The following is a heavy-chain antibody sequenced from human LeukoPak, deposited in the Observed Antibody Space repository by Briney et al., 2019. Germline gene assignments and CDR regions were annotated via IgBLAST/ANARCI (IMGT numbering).Heavy chain of an antibody. Sequence: PGGSLRLSCAASGFTFSNYWMHWVRQVPGKGLVCVSRINIDGTSTSYADSVKGRFTISRDNAKNTLFLQMNNLRVEDMAVLYCAKDWNWAIDYWGQGTLVTVSS. CDR1: GFTFSNYW. CDR2: INIDGTST. D-gene: IGHD1-7*01. J-gene: IGHJ4*02. CDR3: AKDWNWAIDY. V-gene: IGHV3-74*01.